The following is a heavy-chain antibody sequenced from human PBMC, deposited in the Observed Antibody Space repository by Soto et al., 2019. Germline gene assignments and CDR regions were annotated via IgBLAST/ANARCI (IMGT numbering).Heavy chain of an antibody. J-gene: IGHJ6*02. CDR3: ERAETAMAYYGMDV. CDR1: GDSVSSNSAA. V-gene: IGHV6-1*01. Sequence: QTLSLTCAISGDSVSSNSAAWNWIRQSPSRGLEWLGRTYYRSKWYNDYAVSVKSRITINPDTSKNQFSLQLNSVTPEDTAVYYCERAETAMAYYGMDVWGHGTTVTVSS. CDR2: TYYRSKWYN. D-gene: IGHD5-18*01.